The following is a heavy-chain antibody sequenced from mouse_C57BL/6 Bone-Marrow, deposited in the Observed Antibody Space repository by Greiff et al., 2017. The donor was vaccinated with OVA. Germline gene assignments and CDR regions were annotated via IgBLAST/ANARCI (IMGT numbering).Heavy chain of an antibody. CDR3: ARRLYAMDY. Sequence: VKLQESGAELARPGASVKLSCKASGYTFTSYGISWVKQRTGQGLEWIGEIYPRSGNTYYNEKFKGKATLTADKSSSTAYMELRSLTSEDSAVYFCARRLYAMDYWGQGTSVTVSP. CDR1: GYTFTSYG. V-gene: IGHV1-81*01. CDR2: IYPRSGNT. J-gene: IGHJ4*01.